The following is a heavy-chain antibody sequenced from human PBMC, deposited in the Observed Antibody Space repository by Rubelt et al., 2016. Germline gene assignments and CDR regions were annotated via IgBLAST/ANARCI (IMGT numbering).Heavy chain of an antibody. Sequence: QVQLQQWGAGLLKPSETLSLTCAVFGGSFSGYYWSWIRQPPGKGLEWIGEINHSGTTNYNPSLKSRVTISVDTSKNQFSLGLTSATAADTAVYYCARDRASGSLTAWFDPWGQGTLVTVSS. D-gene: IGHD5-12*01. J-gene: IGHJ5*02. CDR2: INHSGTT. V-gene: IGHV4-34*02. CDR1: GGSFSGYY. CDR3: ARDRASGSLTAWFDP.